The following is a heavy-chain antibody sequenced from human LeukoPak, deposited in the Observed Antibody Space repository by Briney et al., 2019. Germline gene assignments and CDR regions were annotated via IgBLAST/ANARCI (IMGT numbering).Heavy chain of an antibody. J-gene: IGHJ4*02. CDR1: GYTFTSFD. D-gene: IGHD5-18*01. Sequence: ASVKVSCKASGYTFTSFDMNWVRQATGQGLEWMGWMNPNSGNTDYAQKFQGRVTISRNNSISTAYMQLSSLRSEDTAVYYCARHGGYSYGVDYWGQGTLVTVSS. CDR2: MNPNSGNT. CDR3: ARHGGYSYGVDY. V-gene: IGHV1-8*03.